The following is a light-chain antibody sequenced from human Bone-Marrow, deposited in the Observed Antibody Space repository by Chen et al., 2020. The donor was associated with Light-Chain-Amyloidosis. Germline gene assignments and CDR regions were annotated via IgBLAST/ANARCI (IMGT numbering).Light chain of an antibody. CDR2: EDD. J-gene: IGLJ3*02. Sequence: NFMLTQPHSVSASPGKTGIISCTRSSGSIATTYVQWYQQRPGSSPTPVFYEDDQRPSGVPHRFSGSLDRCSSATSLTSSGMKTEDEDDYYCQSYKGRSQGVFGGGTKLTVL. CDR3: QSYKGRSQGV. V-gene: IGLV6-57*01. CDR1: SGSIATTY.